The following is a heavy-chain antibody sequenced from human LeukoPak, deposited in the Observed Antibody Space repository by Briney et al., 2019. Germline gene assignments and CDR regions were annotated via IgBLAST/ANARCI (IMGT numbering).Heavy chain of an antibody. J-gene: IGHJ4*02. CDR3: ARRNYNFWSGYYGYFDY. D-gene: IGHD3-3*01. CDR1: GGSISSSSYY. V-gene: IGHV4-39*01. Sequence: SETLSLTCTVSGGSISSSSYYWGWIRQPPGKGLEWIGSIYYSGRTYYNPSLKSRVTISVDTSKNQFSLKLSSVTAADTAVYYCARRNYNFWSGYYGYFDYWGQGTLVTVSS. CDR2: IYYSGRT.